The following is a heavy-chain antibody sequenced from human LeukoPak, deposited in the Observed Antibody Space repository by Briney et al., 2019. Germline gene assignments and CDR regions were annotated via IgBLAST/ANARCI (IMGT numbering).Heavy chain of an antibody. V-gene: IGHV3-21*04. CDR2: ISSSSSYI. CDR1: GFTLSNYN. CDR3: ATKLSYYFDY. Sequence: GGSLRLSCAASGFTLSNYNMNWVRQAPGKGLEWVSSISSSSSYIYYTDSVKGRFTISRDNSKNTLYLQMNSLRAEDTAVYYCATKLSYYFDYWGQGTLVTVSS. D-gene: IGHD3-10*01. J-gene: IGHJ4*02.